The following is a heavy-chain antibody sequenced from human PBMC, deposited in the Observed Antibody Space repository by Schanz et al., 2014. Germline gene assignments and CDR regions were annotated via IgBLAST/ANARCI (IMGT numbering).Heavy chain of an antibody. D-gene: IGHD3-10*01. Sequence: DVQLLESGGGLVQPGGSLRLSCAASGFSFSDHAMDWVRQAAGKGLEWVSAMNESHSTIYYADSVRGRFTISRDNAETTLFLQMNSLRAEDTAVYYCAKDGPGGSGSYSADGGMDVWGQGTTVTVSS. CDR1: GFSFSDHA. CDR2: MNESHSTI. CDR3: AKDGPGGSGSYSADGGMDV. J-gene: IGHJ6*02. V-gene: IGHV3-23*01.